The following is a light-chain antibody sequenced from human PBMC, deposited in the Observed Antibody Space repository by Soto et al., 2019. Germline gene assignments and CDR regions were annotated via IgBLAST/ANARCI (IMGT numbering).Light chain of an antibody. CDR1: SSNIGSYT. CDR2: TTD. J-gene: IGLJ1*01. Sequence: QSALAQPPSASGTPGQRVTISCSGSSSNIGSYTVHWFQQLPGAAPKPLIYTTDQRPSGVPDRFSGSKSGTSASLAISGLQSEDEADYYCAAWDDSLNGHVFGSGTKVT. V-gene: IGLV1-44*01. CDR3: AAWDDSLNGHV.